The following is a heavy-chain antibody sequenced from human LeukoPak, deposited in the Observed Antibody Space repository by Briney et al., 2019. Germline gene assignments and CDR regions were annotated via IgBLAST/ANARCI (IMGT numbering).Heavy chain of an antibody. CDR3: ARGSYGGYDTFDY. J-gene: IGHJ4*02. CDR1: GYTLTSYA. CDR2: INAGNGNT. V-gene: IGHV1-3*03. Sequence: ASVKVSCKASGYTLTSYAMHWVRQAPGQRLEWMGWINAGNGNTKYSQEFQGRVTITRDTSASTAYMELSSLRSEDTAVYYCARGSYGGYDTFDYWGQGTLVTVSS. D-gene: IGHD5-12*01.